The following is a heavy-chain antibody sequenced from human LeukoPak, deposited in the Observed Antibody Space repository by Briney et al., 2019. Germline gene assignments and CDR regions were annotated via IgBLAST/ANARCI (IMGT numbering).Heavy chain of an antibody. J-gene: IGHJ4*02. CDR1: GYTFTTYD. V-gene: IGHV1-8*01. CDR2: MNPNSGNT. CDR3: ARANYYGSGKKDLDY. Sequence: GASVKVSCEASGYTFTTYDINWVRQATGQGLEWMGWMNPNSGNTGYAQKFQGRVTMTRNTSMSTAYMELNSLRSEDTAVYCCARANYYGSGKKDLDYWGQGTLVTVSS. D-gene: IGHD3-10*01.